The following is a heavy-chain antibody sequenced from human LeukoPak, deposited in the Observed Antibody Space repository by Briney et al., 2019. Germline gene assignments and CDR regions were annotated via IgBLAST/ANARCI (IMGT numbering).Heavy chain of an antibody. Sequence: SVKVSCKASGGTFSSYAISWVRQAPGQGLEWMGGIIPIFGTANYAQKFQGRVTITTDESTSTAYMELSSLRAEDTAVYYCARDRGRILLWFGESNDYWGQGTLVTVSS. J-gene: IGHJ4*02. V-gene: IGHV1-69*05. CDR2: IIPIFGTA. D-gene: IGHD3-10*01. CDR3: ARDRGRILLWFGESNDY. CDR1: GGTFSSYA.